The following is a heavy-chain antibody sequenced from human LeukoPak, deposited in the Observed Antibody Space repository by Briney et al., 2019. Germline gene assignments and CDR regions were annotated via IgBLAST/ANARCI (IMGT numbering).Heavy chain of an antibody. CDR3: AKELIVVVPAAMRGAFDI. Sequence: GGSLRLSCAASGFTFSSYAMSWVRQAPGKGLEWVSAISGSGGSTYYADSVKGRFTISRDNSKNTLYLQMNSLRAEDTAVYYCAKELIVVVPAAMRGAFDIWGQGTMVTVSS. D-gene: IGHD2-2*01. V-gene: IGHV3-23*01. CDR1: GFTFSSYA. CDR2: ISGSGGST. J-gene: IGHJ3*02.